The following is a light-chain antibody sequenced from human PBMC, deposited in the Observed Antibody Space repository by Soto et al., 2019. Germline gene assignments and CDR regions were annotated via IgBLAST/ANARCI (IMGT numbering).Light chain of an antibody. CDR3: QSYDSSLSGSV. J-gene: IGLJ3*02. V-gene: IGLV1-40*01. CDR1: SSNIGAGYD. Sequence: QSVLTQPPSVSGAPGQRVTISCTGSSSNIGAGYDVHWYQQLPGTAPKLLIYGSSNRPSGVPDRFSGSNSGTSASLAITGLQAEDEADYCCQSYDSSLSGSVFGGGTKLTVL. CDR2: GSS.